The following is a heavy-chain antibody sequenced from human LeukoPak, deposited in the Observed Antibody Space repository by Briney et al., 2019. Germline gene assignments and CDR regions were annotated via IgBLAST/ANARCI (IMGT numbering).Heavy chain of an antibody. D-gene: IGHD3-16*01. Sequence: GGSLRLSCAVSGLTFSSYSMSWVRQAPGKGLEWVSAISGSGDSTYYADSVKGRFTISRDNSKNTLYLQMNSLRAEDTAVYYCASENDYVPQYWGQGTLVTVSS. V-gene: IGHV3-23*01. CDR1: GLTFSSYS. CDR3: ASENDYVPQY. CDR2: ISGSGDST. J-gene: IGHJ4*02.